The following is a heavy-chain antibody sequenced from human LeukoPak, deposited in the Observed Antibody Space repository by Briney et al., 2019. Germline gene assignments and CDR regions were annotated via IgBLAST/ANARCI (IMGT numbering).Heavy chain of an antibody. CDR3: ARKFLGSRGYYFDY. CDR2: IIPIFGTA. Sequence: ASVKVSCKASGGTFSSYAISWVRQAPGQGLEWMGGIIPIFGTANYAQKFQGRVTMTRDTSISTAYMELSSLRSDDTAVYYCARKFLGSRGYYFDYWGQRTLVTVSS. CDR1: GGTFSSYA. V-gene: IGHV1-69*05. D-gene: IGHD3-10*01. J-gene: IGHJ4*02.